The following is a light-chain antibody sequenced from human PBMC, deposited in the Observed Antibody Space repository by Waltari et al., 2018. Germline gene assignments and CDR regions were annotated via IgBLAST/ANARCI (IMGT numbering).Light chain of an antibody. V-gene: IGLV2-11*01. CDR3: CSYAGSYTLV. CDR1: SSDVGRFNY. CDR2: DVN. J-gene: IGLJ3*02. Sequence: QSALTQPRSVSGSPGQSVTISCTGTSSDVGRFNYVSWHQQHPGKAPKLMIYDVNKRPSGVPDRSSGSKSGTTASLTISGLQAEDEADYYCCSYAGSYTLVFGGGTKLTVL.